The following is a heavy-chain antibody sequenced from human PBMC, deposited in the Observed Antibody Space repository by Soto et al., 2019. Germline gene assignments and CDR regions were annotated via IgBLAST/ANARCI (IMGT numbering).Heavy chain of an antibody. J-gene: IGHJ4*02. CDR3: VKDRGPIAAAGPFDY. CDR2: ISSNGGST. V-gene: IGHV3-64D*06. Sequence: PGGSLRLSCSASGFTFSSYAIHWVRQAPGKGLEYVSAISSNGGSTYYADSVKGRFTISRDNSKNTLYLQMSSLRAEDTAVYYCVKDRGPIAAAGPFDYWGQGTLVTVSS. CDR1: GFTFSSYA. D-gene: IGHD6-13*01.